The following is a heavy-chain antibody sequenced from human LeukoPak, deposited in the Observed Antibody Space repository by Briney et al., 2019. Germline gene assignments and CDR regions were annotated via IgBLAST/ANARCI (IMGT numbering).Heavy chain of an antibody. CDR2: ISGSGGST. CDR3: AKDGNNDFWSGYYYYFDY. J-gene: IGHJ4*02. CDR1: GVTFSSYA. D-gene: IGHD3-3*01. V-gene: IGHV3-23*01. Sequence: GGTLRLSCAASGVTFSSYAMNWVRQAPGQGLEWVSAISGSGGSTYYAESTKGRFTISRDNSKNTLYLQINILRAEDTAVYYCAKDGNNDFWSGYYYYFDYWGQGTLVTVSS.